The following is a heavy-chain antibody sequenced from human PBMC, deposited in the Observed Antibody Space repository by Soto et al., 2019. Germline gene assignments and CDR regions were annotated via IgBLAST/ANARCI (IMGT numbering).Heavy chain of an antibody. D-gene: IGHD3-10*01. CDR2: IYPGDSDT. V-gene: IGHV5-51*01. Sequence: GESLKISCKGCGYSFTSYWIAWVRQMPGKGLEWVGIIYPGDSDTRYNQPFQGQVTISADKSTTAYPQWTTLKASDTAMFFCARLTHGALDHWGQGTLVTVSS. J-gene: IGHJ5*02. CDR1: GYSFTSYW. CDR3: ARLTHGALDH.